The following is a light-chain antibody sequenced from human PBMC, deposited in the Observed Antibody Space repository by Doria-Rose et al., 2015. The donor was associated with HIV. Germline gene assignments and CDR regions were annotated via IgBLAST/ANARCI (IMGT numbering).Light chain of an antibody. Sequence: TQSPSTLSASVGDRVTITCRASQTISTWLAWYQQKPGKAPKLLMYKASILESGVPSRFGGGGSGTEFTLTISSLQPDDFATYYCQQYNSNPVTFGQGTKLEIK. V-gene: IGKV1-5*03. J-gene: IGKJ2*01. CDR1: QTISTW. CDR2: KAS. CDR3: QQYNSNPVT.